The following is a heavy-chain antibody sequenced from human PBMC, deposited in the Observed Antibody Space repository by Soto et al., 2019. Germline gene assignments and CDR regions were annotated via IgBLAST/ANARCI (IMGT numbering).Heavy chain of an antibody. CDR2: IGPESGAT. Sequence: ASVKVSCKASGYTFTGHYIHWVRQAPEQGPEWMGEIGPESGATRYAQKFQGRVTMTRDMSITTVYMELNNLSPDDTAVYYCGRGRSGQIVVFYWGQGTPVTVAS. CDR3: GRGRSGQIVVFY. D-gene: IGHD1-26*01. J-gene: IGHJ4*02. V-gene: IGHV1-2*02. CDR1: GYTFTGHY.